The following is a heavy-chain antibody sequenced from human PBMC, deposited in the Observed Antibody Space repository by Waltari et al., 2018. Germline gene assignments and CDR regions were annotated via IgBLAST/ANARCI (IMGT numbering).Heavy chain of an antibody. CDR2: IWYDGSNK. Sequence: VQLVESGGGLVQPGGSLRLSCAASGFTFSSYGMHWVRQAPGKGLEWVAVIWYDGSNKYYADSVKGRFTISRDNSKNTLYLQMNSLRAEDTAVYYCARGWSEAARGDYWGQGTLVTVSS. CDR3: ARGWSEAARGDY. J-gene: IGHJ4*02. CDR1: GFTFSSYG. D-gene: IGHD6-6*01. V-gene: IGHV3-33*01.